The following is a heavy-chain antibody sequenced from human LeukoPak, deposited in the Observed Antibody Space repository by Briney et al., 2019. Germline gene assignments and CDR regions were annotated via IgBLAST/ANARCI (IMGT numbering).Heavy chain of an antibody. CDR1: GXSFTNYC. J-gene: IGHJ4*02. CDR2: IDPSDSYT. V-gene: IGHV5-10-1*01. D-gene: IGHD1-14*01. Sequence: GESLKISFKGSGXSFTNYCINWVRQMPGKGLEWMGRIDPSDSYTNYSPSFQGHVTTSTDKSINTAYVQWSSLKASDTAMYYCAKSSGNNPLDYWGQGSLVTVSS. CDR3: AKSSGNNPLDY.